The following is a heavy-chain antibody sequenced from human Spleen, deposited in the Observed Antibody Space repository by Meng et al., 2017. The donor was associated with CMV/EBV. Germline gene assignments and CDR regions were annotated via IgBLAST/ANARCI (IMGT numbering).Heavy chain of an antibody. CDR2: IGVDGDV. CDR1: GFTFSSYD. V-gene: IGHV3-13*01. D-gene: IGHD6-13*01. J-gene: IGHJ4*02. Sequence: GGSLRLSCAASGFTFSSYDMHWVRQVTGKGLEWVSAIGVDGDVYYPGSVKGRSTISREDAKNSLYLQMNSLRVGDTAMYYCARGGSSSLIDYWGQGTLVTVSS. CDR3: ARGGSSSLIDY.